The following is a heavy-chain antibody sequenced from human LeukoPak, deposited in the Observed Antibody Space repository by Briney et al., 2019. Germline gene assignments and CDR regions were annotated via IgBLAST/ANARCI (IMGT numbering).Heavy chain of an antibody. CDR2: INDSGST. CDR1: GGSFSGYY. CDR3: ARPQGYCSGGSCYASLDY. Sequence: SETLSLTCAVYGGSFSGYYWSWIRQPPGKGLEWIGEINDSGSTNYNPSLKSRVTISVDTSKNQFSLKLSSVTAADTAVYYCARPQGYCSGGSCYASLDYWGQGTLVTVSS. D-gene: IGHD2-15*01. J-gene: IGHJ4*02. V-gene: IGHV4-34*01.